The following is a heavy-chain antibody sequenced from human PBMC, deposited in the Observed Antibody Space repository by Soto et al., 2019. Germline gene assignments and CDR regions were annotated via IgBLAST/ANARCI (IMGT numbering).Heavy chain of an antibody. J-gene: IGHJ4*01. Sequence: QVQLQESGPGLVKPSQTLSLTCTVSGGSISSGDYYWSWIRQPPEKGLEWIGYIYYSGSTYYNPSVKSRVTISVYTSKHQFSRQLSSVTDEDTAVYYCATLTPGSSSGWFIDYWGHGTLVTVSS. V-gene: IGHV4-30-4*01. CDR1: GGSISSGDYY. CDR2: IYYSGST. D-gene: IGHD6-19*01. CDR3: ATLTPGSSSGWFIDY.